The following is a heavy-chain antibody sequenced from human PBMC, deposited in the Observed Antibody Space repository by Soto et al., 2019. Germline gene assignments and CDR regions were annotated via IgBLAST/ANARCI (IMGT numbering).Heavy chain of an antibody. CDR1: GYTFTDYY. Sequence: EVQLVQSGAEVKKPGATVKISCKVSGYTFTDYYMHWVQQAPGKGLEWMGLVDPEDGETIYAEKFQGRVTITADTSTDTAYMELSSLRSEDTAVYYCATPRGAGSGERWLQLTLDYWGQGTLVTVSS. V-gene: IGHV1-69-2*01. D-gene: IGHD1-1*01. CDR2: VDPEDGET. J-gene: IGHJ4*02. CDR3: ATPRGAGSGERWLQLTLDY.